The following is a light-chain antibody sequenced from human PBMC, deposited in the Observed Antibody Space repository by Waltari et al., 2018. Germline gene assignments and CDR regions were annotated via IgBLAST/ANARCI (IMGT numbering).Light chain of an antibody. CDR3: YSAADNRLL. CDR1: VLAKGY. J-gene: IGLJ2*01. V-gene: IGLV3-27*01. Sequence: SYELTQPSSESVSQGQTATITCSGDVLAKGYVRWFVQRPGQAPVLVIYKDFERPPGIPERFSGSRSGTTVTLTISGAQVEDEAEYYCYSAADNRLLFGGGTNLTVL. CDR2: KDF.